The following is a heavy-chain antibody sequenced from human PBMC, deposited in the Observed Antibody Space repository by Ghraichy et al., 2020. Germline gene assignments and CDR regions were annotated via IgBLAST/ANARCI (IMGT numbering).Heavy chain of an antibody. V-gene: IGHV4-39*07. D-gene: IGHD2-2*01. J-gene: IGHJ5*02. CDR3: ARDQGRCSSTSCYGVDP. CDR2: IYYSGST. Sequence: SETLSLTCTVSGGSISSSSYYWGWIRQPPGKGLEWIGSIYYSGSTYYNPSLKSRVTISVDTSKNQFSLKLSSVTAADTAVYYCARDQGRCSSTSCYGVDPWGQGTLVTVSS. CDR1: GGSISSSSYY.